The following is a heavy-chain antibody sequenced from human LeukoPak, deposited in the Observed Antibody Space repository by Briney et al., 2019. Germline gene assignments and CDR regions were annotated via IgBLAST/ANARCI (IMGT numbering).Heavy chain of an antibody. J-gene: IGHJ3*02. CDR1: GFTFSSHW. CDR2: ISFDGRNK. V-gene: IGHV3-30*03. D-gene: IGHD3-22*01. CDR3: ARGKDYYDSSGYLGAFDI. Sequence: GGSLRLSCAASGFTFSSHWISWVRQAPGKGLEWVAGISFDGRNKYYADSVKGRFTISRDNSKNTLYLQMNSLGAEDTAVYYCARGKDYYDSSGYLGAFDIWGQGTMVTVSS.